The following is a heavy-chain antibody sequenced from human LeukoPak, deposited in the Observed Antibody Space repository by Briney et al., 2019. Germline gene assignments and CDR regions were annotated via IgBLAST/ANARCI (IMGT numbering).Heavy chain of an antibody. D-gene: IGHD3-9*01. J-gene: IGHJ5*02. Sequence: GGSLRLSCAASGFTVSSNYMSWVRQAPGKGLEWVSVIYSGGSTYYADSVKGRFTISRDNSKNTLYLQMNSLRAEDTAVYYCASLDDWSNWFDPWGQGTLVTVSS. CDR3: ASLDDWSNWFDP. CDR1: GFTVSSNY. CDR2: IYSGGST. V-gene: IGHV3-66*01.